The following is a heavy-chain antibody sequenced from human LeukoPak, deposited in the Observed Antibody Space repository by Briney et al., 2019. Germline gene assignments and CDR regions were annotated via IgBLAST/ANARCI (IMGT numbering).Heavy chain of an antibody. D-gene: IGHD4-17*01. V-gene: IGHV4-59*01. CDR3: VRDEKGDYNFDY. J-gene: IGHJ4*02. CDR1: GASINNYY. CDR2: IHSTGST. Sequence: SETLSLTRTVSGASINNYYCTWIRQSPGKGLEWIGYIHSTGSTNYNFSLRRRVIMSVDKSKNQFSLNLSSVTAADTAVYYCVRDEKGDYNFDYWGQGTLVTVSS.